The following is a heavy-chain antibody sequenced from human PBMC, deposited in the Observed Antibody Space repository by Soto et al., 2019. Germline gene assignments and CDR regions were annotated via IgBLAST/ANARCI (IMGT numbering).Heavy chain of an antibody. V-gene: IGHV4-34*01. J-gene: IGHJ6*03. CDR2: INHSGST. CDR1: GGSFSGYY. Sequence: NPSETLSLTCAVYGGSFSGYYWSWIRQPPGKGLEWIGEINHSGSTNYNPSLKSRVTISVDTSKNQFSLKLSSVTAADTAVYYCAREYFDWLLTGGGYYYMDVWGKGTTVTVSS. CDR3: AREYFDWLLTGGGYYYMDV. D-gene: IGHD3-9*01.